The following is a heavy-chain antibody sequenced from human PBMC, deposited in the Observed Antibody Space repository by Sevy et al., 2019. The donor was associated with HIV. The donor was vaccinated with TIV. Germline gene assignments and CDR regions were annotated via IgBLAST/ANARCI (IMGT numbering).Heavy chain of an antibody. CDR2: IYSGGST. J-gene: IGHJ4*02. V-gene: IGHV3-66*01. D-gene: IGHD3-22*01. Sequence: GGSLRLSCAASGFTVSSNYMSWVRQAPGKGLEWVSVIYSGGSTYYVDSVKGRFTISRDNSKNTLYLQMNSLRAEDTAVYYCARVNYYDSSGYPYWGQGTLVTVSS. CDR1: GFTVSSNY. CDR3: ARVNYYDSSGYPY.